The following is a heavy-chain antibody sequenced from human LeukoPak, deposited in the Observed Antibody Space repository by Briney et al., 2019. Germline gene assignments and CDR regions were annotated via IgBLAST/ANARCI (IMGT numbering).Heavy chain of an antibody. Sequence: GGSLRLSCAASGFTFSNAWMSWVRQAPGKGLEWVGRIKSKTDGGTTDYAAPVKGRFTISRDDSKNTLYLQMNSLKTEDTAVYYCTTDVAAGITMIVVVRNYWGQGTLVTVSS. CDR3: TTDVAAGITMIVVVRNY. CDR2: IKSKTDGGTT. J-gene: IGHJ4*02. D-gene: IGHD3-22*01. CDR1: GFTFSNAW. V-gene: IGHV3-15*01.